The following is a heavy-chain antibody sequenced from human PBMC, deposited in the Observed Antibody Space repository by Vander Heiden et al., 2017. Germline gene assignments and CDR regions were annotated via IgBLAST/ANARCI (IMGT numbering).Heavy chain of an antibody. D-gene: IGHD3-9*01. Sequence: VQLVQSGAEGKKLGESLRIRCKGSGYRFTRYWLSWVRQMPGKGLEWMGRIDPSDSYTNDSPSFQGHVTISADKSISTAYLQWSSLKASDTAMYYCVSYDILTGYDYWGQGTLVTVSS. CDR3: VSYDILTGYDY. J-gene: IGHJ4*02. CDR1: GYRFTRYW. CDR2: IDPSDSYT. V-gene: IGHV5-10-1*01.